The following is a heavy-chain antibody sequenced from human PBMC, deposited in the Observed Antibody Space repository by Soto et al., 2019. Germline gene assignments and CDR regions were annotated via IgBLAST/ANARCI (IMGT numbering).Heavy chain of an antibody. CDR3: ARVNYYGSGSYTPVGFDY. CDR2: IYYSGST. V-gene: IGHV4-39*07. D-gene: IGHD3-10*01. CDR1: GGSISRGGYS. J-gene: IGHJ4*02. Sequence: PSEALSVTCAVSGGSISRGGYSWSWIRQPPEKGLEWIASIYYSGSTYYNPSLKSRVTISVDRSKNQFSLKLSSVTAADTAVYYCARVNYYGSGSYTPVGFDYWGQGTLVTVSS.